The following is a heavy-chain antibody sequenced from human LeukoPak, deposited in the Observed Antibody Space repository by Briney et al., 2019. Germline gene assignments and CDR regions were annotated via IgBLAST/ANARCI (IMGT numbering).Heavy chain of an antibody. Sequence: GGSLRLSCAASGFTFSDHYMDWVRQAPGKGLEWVARTGNKVKSYTTQYAASVKGRFTISRDDSKNSLYLQMNSLKTEDTAVYYCVGAVADGTGHHYFDYWGQGTLVTVSS. V-gene: IGHV3-72*01. CDR1: GFTFSDHY. J-gene: IGHJ4*02. CDR3: VGAVADGTGHHYFDY. CDR2: TGNKVKSYTT. D-gene: IGHD6-13*01.